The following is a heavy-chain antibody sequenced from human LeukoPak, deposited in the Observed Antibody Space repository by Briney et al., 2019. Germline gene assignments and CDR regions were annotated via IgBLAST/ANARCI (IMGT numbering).Heavy chain of an antibody. V-gene: IGHV3-49*03. D-gene: IGHD3-9*01. J-gene: IGHJ4*02. CDR2: IRSKAYGGTT. Sequence: GGSLRLSCAASGFTFSSYEMNWFRQAPGKGLEWVGFIRSKAYGGTTEYAASVKGRFTISRDDSKSIAYLQMNSLKTEDTAVYYCTRVLRYFDWSYYFDYWGQGTLVTVSS. CDR3: TRVLRYFDWSYYFDY. CDR1: GFTFSSYE.